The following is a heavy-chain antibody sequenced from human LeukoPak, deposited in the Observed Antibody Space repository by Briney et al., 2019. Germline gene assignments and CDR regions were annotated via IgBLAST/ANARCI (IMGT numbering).Heavy chain of an antibody. V-gene: IGHV4-30-2*01. J-gene: IGHJ5*02. CDR1: GFTFSSYA. CDR2: IYHSGST. Sequence: LRLSCAASGFTFSSYAMSWIRQPPGKGLEWIGYIYHSGSTYYNPSLKSRVTISVDRSKNQFSLKLSSVTAADTAVYYCARAPTGRSSSGWFDPWGQGTLVTVSS. CDR3: ARAPTGRSSSGWFDP. D-gene: IGHD6-6*01.